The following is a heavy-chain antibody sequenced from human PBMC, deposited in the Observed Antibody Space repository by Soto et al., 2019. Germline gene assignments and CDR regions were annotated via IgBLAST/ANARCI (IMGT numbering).Heavy chain of an antibody. CDR2: IIPIFGTA. V-gene: IGHV1-69*12. Sequence: QVPLVQSGAEVKKPGSSVKVSCKASGGTFSSYAISWVRQAPGQGLEWMGGIIPIFGTADYAQKSQGRVTITADESTSTAYMELSSLRSEDTAVYYCASHGYSYGYLLDYWGQGTLVTVSS. CDR3: ASHGYSYGYLLDY. D-gene: IGHD5-18*01. CDR1: GGTFSSYA. J-gene: IGHJ4*02.